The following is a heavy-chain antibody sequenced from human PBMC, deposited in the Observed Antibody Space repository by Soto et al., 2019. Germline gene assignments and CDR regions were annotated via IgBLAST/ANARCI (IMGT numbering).Heavy chain of an antibody. CDR1: GYSFSSYW. D-gene: IGHD3-16*01. V-gene: IGHV5-51*01. Sequence: GESLKISCKGSGYSFSSYWIGWVRQMPGKGLEWMGFIYPGGSETRYSPSFQGQVTISVDKSISTAYLQWSSLKASDTAIYYCARDYDYALDYWRQGTPVPVSS. CDR2: IYPGGSET. J-gene: IGHJ4*02. CDR3: ARDYDYALDY.